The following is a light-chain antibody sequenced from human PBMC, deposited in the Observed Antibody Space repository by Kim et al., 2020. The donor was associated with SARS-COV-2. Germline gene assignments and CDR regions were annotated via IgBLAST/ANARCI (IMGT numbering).Light chain of an antibody. V-gene: IGKV3-20*01. CDR2: GAF. J-gene: IGKJ2*01. CDR1: QRVSGNY. CDR3: QQYGDSHQT. Sequence: LSPGETDTLSCRASQRVSGNYLAWYQQKPGQAPRLLVYGAFSRATGIPDRISASGSGTDFTLTISGLEPEDFAVYFCQQYGDSHQTFGQGTKLEI.